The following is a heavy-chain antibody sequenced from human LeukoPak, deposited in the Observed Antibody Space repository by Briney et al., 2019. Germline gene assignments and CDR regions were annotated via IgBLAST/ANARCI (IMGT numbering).Heavy chain of an antibody. D-gene: IGHD2-2*01. Sequence: GASVKVSCKASGYTFTGYYMHWVRQAPGQGLEWMGRINPNSGGTNYAQKFQGRVTMTRDTSISTAYMELSRLRSDDTAVYFCARVSGTLYYYYGMDVWGQGTTVTVSS. CDR2: INPNSGGT. CDR1: GYTFTGYY. J-gene: IGHJ6*02. V-gene: IGHV1-2*06. CDR3: ARVSGTLYYYYGMDV.